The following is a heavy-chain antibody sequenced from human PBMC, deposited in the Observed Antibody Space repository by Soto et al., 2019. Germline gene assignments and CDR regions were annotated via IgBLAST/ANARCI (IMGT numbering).Heavy chain of an antibody. Sequence: EVQLVESGGGLVQPGGSLRLSCAASGFTFSSYWMSWVRQAPGKGLEWVANIKQDGSEKYYVDSVKGRFTISRDNAKNSLYLQMNSLRAEDTAVYYCARVGLYYDILTGYYGYWGQGTLVTVSS. CDR2: IKQDGSEK. CDR1: GFTFSSYW. CDR3: ARVGLYYDILTGYYGY. V-gene: IGHV3-7*01. D-gene: IGHD3-9*01. J-gene: IGHJ4*02.